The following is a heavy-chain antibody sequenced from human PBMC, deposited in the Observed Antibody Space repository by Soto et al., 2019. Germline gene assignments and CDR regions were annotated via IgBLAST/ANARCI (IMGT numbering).Heavy chain of an antibody. Sequence: PSETLSVTCTVSGGSISSAAYYWIWIRQHPGKGLEWIGYISHSGSTYYTPSLKSRVIISADTSKNQFSVNLTSVTAADTAVYYCAREYTYGSNFFDCWGQGALVTVST. V-gene: IGHV4-31*03. CDR3: AREYTYGSNFFDC. CDR1: GGSISSAAYY. J-gene: IGHJ4*02. D-gene: IGHD5-18*01. CDR2: ISHSGST.